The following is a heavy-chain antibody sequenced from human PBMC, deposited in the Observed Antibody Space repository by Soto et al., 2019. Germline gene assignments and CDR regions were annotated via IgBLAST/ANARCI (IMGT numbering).Heavy chain of an antibody. V-gene: IGHV4-31*03. J-gene: IGHJ4*02. CDR2: IYYSGSN. CDR1: GGSFSSGGYY. D-gene: IGHD2-8*02. Sequence: QLQLQESGPGLVKPSQTLSLACTVSGGSFSSGGYYWSWIRQLPGKGLEWIGYIYYSGSNYYNPSLKSRFTISLDTSKNHFSLTLSSVTAADTAVYYCARATSFSGHHGYWGQGTLVTVSS. CDR3: ARATSFSGHHGY.